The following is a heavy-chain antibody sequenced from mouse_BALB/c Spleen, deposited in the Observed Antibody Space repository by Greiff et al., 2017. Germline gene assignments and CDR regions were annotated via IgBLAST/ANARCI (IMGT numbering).Heavy chain of an antibody. D-gene: IGHD1-1*01. CDR2: INSNGGST. CDR3: ARSYYGSSQFAY. V-gene: IGHV5-6-3*01. J-gene: IGHJ3*01. CDR1: GFTFSSYA. Sequence: EVQLQESGGGLVKPGGSLKLSCAASGFTFSSYAMSWVRQTPDKRLELVATINSNGGSTYYPDSVKGRFTISRDNAKNTLYLQMSSLKSEDTAMYYCARSYYGSSQFAYWGQGTLVTVSA.